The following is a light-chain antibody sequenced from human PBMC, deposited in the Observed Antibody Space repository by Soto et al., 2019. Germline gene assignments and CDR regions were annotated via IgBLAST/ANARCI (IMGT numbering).Light chain of an antibody. J-gene: IGLJ3*02. Sequence: QSVLTQPPSVSGAPGQRVTISCTGSSSNIGAGFGVHWSQQLPGTAPKVLIYGNYNRPSGVPDRFSGSKSDTSASLAISGLLSEDESDYYCAAWADSLNGWVFGGGTKLTVL. CDR1: SSNIGAGFG. CDR2: GNY. V-gene: IGLV1-40*01. CDR3: AAWADSLNGWV.